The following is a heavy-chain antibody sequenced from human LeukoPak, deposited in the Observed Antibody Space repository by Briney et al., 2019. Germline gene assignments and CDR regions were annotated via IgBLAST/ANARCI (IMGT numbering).Heavy chain of an antibody. CDR2: ISGSSSYI. J-gene: IGHJ4*02. Sequence: SGGSLRLSCAASGFTFSTYIMNWVRQAPGKGLEWVSSISGSSSYIYYADSVKGRFTISRDNAKNSLYLQMNSLRAEDTAVYYCARKSSAVAGPFDYWGQGTLVTVSS. D-gene: IGHD6-19*01. V-gene: IGHV3-21*01. CDR3: ARKSSAVAGPFDY. CDR1: GFTFSTYI.